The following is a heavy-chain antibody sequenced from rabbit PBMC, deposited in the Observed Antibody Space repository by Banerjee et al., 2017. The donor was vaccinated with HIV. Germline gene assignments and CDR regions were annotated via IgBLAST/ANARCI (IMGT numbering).Heavy chain of an antibody. CDR2: IYAGSSIGS. CDR3: ARTGSAYYFYFNL. V-gene: IGHV1S45*01. J-gene: IGHJ4*01. CDR1: GFVFSSYYM. D-gene: IGHD8-1*01. Sequence: QELLKESGGGRVQPGGSLKLPCKASGFVFSSYYMSWVRQVPGKGLEWIACIYAGSSIGSYYASWAKGRFTISKTSSTTVTLQMTSLTAADTATYFCARTGSAYYFYFNLWGPGTLVTVS.